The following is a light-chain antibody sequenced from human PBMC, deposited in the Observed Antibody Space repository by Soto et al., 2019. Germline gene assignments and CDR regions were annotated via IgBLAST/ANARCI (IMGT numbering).Light chain of an antibody. V-gene: IGLV2-8*01. CDR1: SSDVGGYND. J-gene: IGLJ2*01. Sequence: QSAMTQPPSASGSPGQSVTISCTGTSSDVGGYNDVSWYQQHPGKAPKLMIYEVSKRPSGVPDRFSGSKSGNTDSLTVSGLQAEDEADYYCSSYAGSNNLVFGGGTKRTVL. CDR2: EVS. CDR3: SSYAGSNNLV.